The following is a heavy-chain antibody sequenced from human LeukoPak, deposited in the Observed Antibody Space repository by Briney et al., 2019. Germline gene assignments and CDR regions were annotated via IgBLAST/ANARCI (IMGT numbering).Heavy chain of an antibody. V-gene: IGHV4-59*01. D-gene: IGHD6-13*01. J-gene: IGHJ5*02. CDR2: IYYSGST. Sequence: SETLSLTCTVSGGSISSYYWSWIRQPPGKGLEWIGYIYYSGSTNYNPSLKSRVTISVDASKNQFSLKLSSVTAADTAVCYCARLVAAAGKNWFDPWGQGTLVTVSP. CDR1: GGSISSYY. CDR3: ARLVAAAGKNWFDP.